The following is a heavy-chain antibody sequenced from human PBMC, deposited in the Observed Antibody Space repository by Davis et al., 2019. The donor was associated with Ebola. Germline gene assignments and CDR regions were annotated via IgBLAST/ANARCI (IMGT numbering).Heavy chain of an antibody. D-gene: IGHD2-2*01. J-gene: IGHJ6*02. CDR1: GYTFTSYA. CDR2: INAGNGNT. Sequence: MPGGSLRLSCAASGYTFTSYAMHWVRQAPGQRLEWMGWINAGNGNTKYSQKFQGRVTITRDTSASTAYMELSSLRSEDTAVYYCARGGMGFLGYCSSTSCSYYYYGMDVWGQGTTVTVSS. V-gene: IGHV1-3*01. CDR3: ARGGMGFLGYCSSTSCSYYYYGMDV.